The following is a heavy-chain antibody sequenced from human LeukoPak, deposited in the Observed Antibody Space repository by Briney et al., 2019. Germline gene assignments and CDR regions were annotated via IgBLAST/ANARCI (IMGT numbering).Heavy chain of an antibody. J-gene: IGHJ4*02. CDR3: ARVDGYDFFFDY. D-gene: IGHD3-3*01. V-gene: IGHV3-66*01. CDR1: EFSVGSNY. CDR2: IYSGGST. Sequence: GGSLRLSCAASEFSVGSNYMTWVRQAPGKGLEWVSLIYSGGSTYYADSVKGRFTISRDNSKNTLYLQMNSLRAEDTAVYYCARVDGYDFFFDYWGQGTLVTVSS.